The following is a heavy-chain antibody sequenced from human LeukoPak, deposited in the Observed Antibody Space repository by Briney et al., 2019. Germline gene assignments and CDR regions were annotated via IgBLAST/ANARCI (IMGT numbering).Heavy chain of an antibody. CDR3: ARPISDY. Sequence: GGSLRLSCAASGFTFNDCYMNWIRQAPGKGLEWVSYISSSGSTRYYADSLKGRFTISRDNAKNTLYLQMNSLRAEDTAVYYCARPISDYWGQGTLVTVSS. CDR2: ISSSGSTR. CDR1: GFTFNDCY. D-gene: IGHD3-3*01. J-gene: IGHJ4*02. V-gene: IGHV3-11*04.